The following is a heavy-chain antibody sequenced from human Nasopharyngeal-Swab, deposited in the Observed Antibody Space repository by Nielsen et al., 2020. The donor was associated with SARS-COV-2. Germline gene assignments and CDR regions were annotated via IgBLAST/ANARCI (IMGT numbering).Heavy chain of an antibody. CDR3: ARGLSGIVPAPILGLGPYYYYYYMDV. D-gene: IGHD2-2*01. Sequence: SETLSLTCGVYGGSFSATYWGWIRQPPGKGLEWIAEINHSGSTNYNPSLKSRVTLSVDTSMNQFSLELSSVTAADTAVYYCARGLSGIVPAPILGLGPYYYYYYMDVWGKGTTVTVSS. V-gene: IGHV4-34*01. CDR2: INHSGST. CDR1: GGSFSATY. J-gene: IGHJ6*03.